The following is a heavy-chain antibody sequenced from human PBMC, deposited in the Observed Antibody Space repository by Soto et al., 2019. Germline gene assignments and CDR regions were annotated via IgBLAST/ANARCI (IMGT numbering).Heavy chain of an antibody. D-gene: IGHD5-12*01. V-gene: IGHV1-69*12. CDR3: ASSVAKYYYYGMDV. Sequence: QVQLVQSGAEVKKPGSSVKASCKASGGTFSSYAISWVRQAPGQGLEWMGGIIPIFGTANYAQKFQGRVTITADESTSTAYMELSSLRSDDTAVYYCASSVAKYYYYGMDVWGQGTTVTVSS. CDR1: GGTFSSYA. J-gene: IGHJ6*02. CDR2: IIPIFGTA.